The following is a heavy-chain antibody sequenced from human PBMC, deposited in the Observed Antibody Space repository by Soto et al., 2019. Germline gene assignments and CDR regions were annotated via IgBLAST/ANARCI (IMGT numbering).Heavy chain of an antibody. J-gene: IGHJ4*02. V-gene: IGHV1-46*01. D-gene: IGHD1-26*01. CDR1: GYTYTSYY. Sequence: ASVKVSCKASGYTYTSYYMHWVRQAPGQGLEWMGIINPSGGSTSYAQKSQGRVTMTRDTSTSTVYMELSSLRSEDTAVYYCARKVATGALIDYWGQGTLVTVSS. CDR3: ARKVATGALIDY. CDR2: INPSGGST.